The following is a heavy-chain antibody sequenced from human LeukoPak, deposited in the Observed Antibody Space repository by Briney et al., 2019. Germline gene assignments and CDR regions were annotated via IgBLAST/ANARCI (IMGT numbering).Heavy chain of an antibody. CDR3: ASLDSSGYYYYFDY. V-gene: IGHV4-34*01. Sequence: TSETLSLTCAVYGGSFSGYYWSWIRQPPGKGLEWIGEINHSGSTNYNPSLKSRVTISVDTSKNQFSLKLSSVTAADTAVYYCASLDSSGYYYYFDYWGQGTLVTVSS. D-gene: IGHD3-22*01. CDR2: INHSGST. J-gene: IGHJ4*02. CDR1: GGSFSGYY.